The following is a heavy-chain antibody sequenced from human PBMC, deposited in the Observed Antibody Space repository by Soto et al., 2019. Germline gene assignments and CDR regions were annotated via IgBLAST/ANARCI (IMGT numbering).Heavy chain of an antibody. CDR3: ARVTPGNNLYYFSGLDF. D-gene: IGHD1-1*01. J-gene: IGHJ6*02. Sequence: QVHLVESGGGVVQPGTSLRLSCVASGFTFDTYGIHWVRQAPGKGLQWVALISYEGSNTYYADSVRGRFTISRDNSKNVLYLQMNTLRPEDTGVYYCARVTPGNNLYYFSGLDFWGQGTSVTVSS. V-gene: IGHV3-30-3*01. CDR2: ISYEGSNT. CDR1: GFTFDTYG.